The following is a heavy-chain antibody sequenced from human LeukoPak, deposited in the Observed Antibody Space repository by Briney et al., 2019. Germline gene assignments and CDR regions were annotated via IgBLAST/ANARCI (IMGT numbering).Heavy chain of an antibody. CDR2: TYYRSKWYN. CDR1: GDSVSRKSAA. J-gene: IGHJ6*02. Sequence: SPPLSLTSSLSGDSVSRKSAAWNWIRQSPSRGLEWLGRTYYRSKWYNDYGVSVKSRITINPDTSKNQFSLRLNSVTPEDTAVYYCARMLWLADYSYYGMDVWGQGTTVTVSS. CDR3: ARMLWLADYSYYGMDV. D-gene: IGHD6-19*01. V-gene: IGHV6-1*01.